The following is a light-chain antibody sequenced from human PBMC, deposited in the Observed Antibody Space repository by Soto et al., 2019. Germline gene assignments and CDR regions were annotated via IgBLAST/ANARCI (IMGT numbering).Light chain of an antibody. CDR3: SSHTSYSTRV. Sequence: LTQPASVSGSPGQSIAISCTGTSSDVGGYNYVSWYQQHPGKAPKLMIHEVSNRPSGISDRFSGSKSGNTASLTTSGLQADDEADYYCSSHTSYSTRVFGTGTKVTVL. V-gene: IGLV2-14*01. CDR1: SSDVGGYNY. J-gene: IGLJ1*01. CDR2: EVS.